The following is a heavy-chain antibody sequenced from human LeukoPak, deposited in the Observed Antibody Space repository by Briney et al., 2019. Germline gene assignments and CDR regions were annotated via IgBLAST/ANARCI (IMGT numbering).Heavy chain of an antibody. D-gene: IGHD3-10*01. V-gene: IGHV1-2*02. Sequence: ASVKVSCKASGYTFTGYYMHWVRQAPGQGLEWMGWINPNSGGTNYAQKFQGRVTMTRDTSISTAYMELSRLRSDDTAVYYCARSRFGASGPLGPFDYWGQGTLVTVSS. CDR1: GYTFTGYY. CDR2: INPNSGGT. CDR3: ARSRFGASGPLGPFDY. J-gene: IGHJ4*02.